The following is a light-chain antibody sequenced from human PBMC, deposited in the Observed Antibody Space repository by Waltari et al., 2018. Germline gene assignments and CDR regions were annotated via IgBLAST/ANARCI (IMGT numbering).Light chain of an antibody. CDR1: QSIVHSDGNTY. CDR2: KGS. CDR3: MQATHWPALT. Sequence: DVVRTQSPLPLPFTLGQPASTPSRPGQSIVHSDGNTYLNLFHQRPGQSPRRLIYKGSKRDSEVPDTFSGSGSGTDFTLKLSRVEAEDVGVYYCMQATHWPALTFGGGTKVEIK. V-gene: IGKV2-30*02. J-gene: IGKJ4*01.